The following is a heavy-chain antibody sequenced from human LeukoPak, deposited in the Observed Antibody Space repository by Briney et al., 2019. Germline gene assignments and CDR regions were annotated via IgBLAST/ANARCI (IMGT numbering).Heavy chain of an antibody. CDR1: GFSFNTFV. CDR3: AKDFGDYSGWILDH. J-gene: IGHJ4*02. V-gene: IGHV3-30*18. Sequence: GGSLRLSCAASGFSFNTFVMHWARQAPGKGLEWVAVTAHDESQKYYADSVNGRFTIFRDNSKNTLFLQMNSLRPDDTAIYYCAKDFGDYSGWILDHWGQGTLVTVST. CDR2: TAHDESQK. D-gene: IGHD6-19*01.